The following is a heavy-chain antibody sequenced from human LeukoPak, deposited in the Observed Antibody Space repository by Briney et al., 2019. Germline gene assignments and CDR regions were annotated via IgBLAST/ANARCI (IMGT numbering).Heavy chain of an antibody. J-gene: IGHJ3*02. V-gene: IGHV3-21*01. D-gene: IGHD1-26*01. CDR2: ISSSSSYI. CDR3: ASGSGSYWGDAFDI. Sequence: GGSLRLSCAASGFTFSSYSMNWVRQAPGKGLEWVSSISSSSSYIYYADSVKGRFTISRDNAKNSLYLQMNSLRAEDTAVYYCASGSGSYWGDAFDIWGQGTMVTVSS. CDR1: GFTFSSYS.